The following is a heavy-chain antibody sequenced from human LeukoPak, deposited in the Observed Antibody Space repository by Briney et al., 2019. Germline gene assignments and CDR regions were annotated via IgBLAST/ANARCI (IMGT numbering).Heavy chain of an antibody. D-gene: IGHD3-9*01. V-gene: IGHV3-53*01. CDR3: ARDYDILTGSSS. J-gene: IGHJ5*02. CDR1: GFTVSSNY. Sequence: GGSLRLSCAASGFTVSSNYMSWVRQAPGKGLEWVSVIHSGGSTYYADSVKGRFTISRDNSKSTLYLQMNSLRAEDTAVYYCARDYDILTGSSSWGQGTLVTVSS. CDR2: IHSGGST.